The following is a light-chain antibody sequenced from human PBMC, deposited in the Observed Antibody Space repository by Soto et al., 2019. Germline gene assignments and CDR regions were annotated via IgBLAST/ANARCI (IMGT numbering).Light chain of an antibody. J-gene: IGKJ2*01. Sequence: DIQMTQSPSTLSASVGDRVTITCRASQSISSWLAWYQQKPGKAPKLLIYKASSLEGGIPSRFSGSAAETEFTLTISRLQPEDFATYYCQQYNSYQYTFGQGTKLEIK. CDR2: KAS. CDR1: QSISSW. CDR3: QQYNSYQYT. V-gene: IGKV1-5*03.